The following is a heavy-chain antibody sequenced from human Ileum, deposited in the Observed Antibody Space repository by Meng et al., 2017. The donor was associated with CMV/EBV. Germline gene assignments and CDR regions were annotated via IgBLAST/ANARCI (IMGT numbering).Heavy chain of an antibody. CDR1: GYSFTGYY. V-gene: IGHV1-2*02. CDR2: INPNSGGT. CDR3: ARTMMVRGVITENNWFDS. D-gene: IGHD3-10*01. Sequence: ASLKVSCKASGYSFTGYYMHWVRQAPGQGLEWMGWINPNSGGTSYAQKFQGRVTMTRDTSITTAYMDLSRLRSDDTAAYYCARTMMVRGVITENNWFDSWGQGTLVTVSS. J-gene: IGHJ5*01.